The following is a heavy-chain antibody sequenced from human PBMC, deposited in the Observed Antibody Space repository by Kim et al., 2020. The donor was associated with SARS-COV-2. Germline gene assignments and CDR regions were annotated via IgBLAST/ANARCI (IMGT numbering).Heavy chain of an antibody. J-gene: IGHJ4*02. Sequence: GGSLRLSCAASGFTFSRYAMSWVRQAPGKGPEWIASVNNGGNSYYADSVKGRITVSRDNNKNTLDLQMNSLTAEDTALYYCAKDHQSSGWPTFDYWGQGT. CDR3: AKDHQSSGWPTFDY. D-gene: IGHD6-19*01. V-gene: IGHV3-23*01. CDR2: VNNGGNS. CDR1: GFTFSRYA.